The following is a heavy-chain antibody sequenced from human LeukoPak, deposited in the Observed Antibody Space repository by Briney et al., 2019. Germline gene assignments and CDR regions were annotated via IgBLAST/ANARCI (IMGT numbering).Heavy chain of an antibody. D-gene: IGHD3-22*01. CDR3: ARDTYYYESSGYASVRYFDL. V-gene: IGHV3-66*01. J-gene: IGHJ2*01. CDR2: IYSGGST. CDR1: GFTVSSNY. Sequence: PGGSLRLSCAASGFTVSSNYMSWVRQALGKGLEWVSVIYSGGSTYYADSVKGRFTISRDNSKNTLYLQMNSLRVEDTAVYYCARDTYYYESSGYASVRYFDLWGRGTLVTVSS.